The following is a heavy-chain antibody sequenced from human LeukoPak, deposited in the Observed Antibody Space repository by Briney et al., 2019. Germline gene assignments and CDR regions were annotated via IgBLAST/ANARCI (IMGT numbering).Heavy chain of an antibody. Sequence: PGGSLRLSCAGSGFSFSSYGMHWVRQAPGKGLEWMAFIRSDGSNKYYADSVKGRFTISRDNAKNSLYLQMNSLRAEDTAVYYCARGIAAAGLYYFDYWGQGTLVTVSS. CDR1: GFSFSSYG. D-gene: IGHD6-13*01. V-gene: IGHV3-30*02. CDR2: IRSDGSNK. J-gene: IGHJ4*02. CDR3: ARGIAAAGLYYFDY.